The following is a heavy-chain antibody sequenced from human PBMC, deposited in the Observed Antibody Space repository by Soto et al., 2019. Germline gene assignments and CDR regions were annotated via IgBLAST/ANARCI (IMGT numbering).Heavy chain of an antibody. CDR3: ARRYGGHFDY. D-gene: IGHD4-17*01. CDR1: GGSISSYY. J-gene: IGHJ4*02. CDR2: IYYSGST. Sequence: QVQLQESGPGLVKPSETLSLTCTVSGGSISSYYWSWIRQPPGKGLEWIGYIYYSGSTNYNPSLKSRVTISVDTSKNQFSLKLSSVTAADTAVYYCARRYGGHFDYWGQGTQVTVSS. V-gene: IGHV4-59*08.